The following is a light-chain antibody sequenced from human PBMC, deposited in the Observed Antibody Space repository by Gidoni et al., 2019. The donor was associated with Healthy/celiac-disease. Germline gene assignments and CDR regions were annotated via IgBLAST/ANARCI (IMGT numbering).Light chain of an antibody. Sequence: DIVLTQSLGTLSLSPGERATLSCRASQSVSSSYLACYQKKPGQAPRLIIYGASSMATGIPETFSGSGAGKDFTLTISRLEPEDFAVYYCQQDGSSPWTFGQGTKVEIK. CDR2: GAS. CDR3: QQDGSSPWT. V-gene: IGKV3-20*01. CDR1: QSVSSSY. J-gene: IGKJ1*01.